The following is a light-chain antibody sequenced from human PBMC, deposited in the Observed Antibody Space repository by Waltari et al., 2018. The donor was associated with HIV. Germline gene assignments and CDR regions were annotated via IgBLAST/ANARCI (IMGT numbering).Light chain of an antibody. CDR2: EDS. Sequence: QSALTQPASVSGSPGQSITISCTGTSNDVGGYKYVSWYQQHPGKAPKVVIYEDSKRPACVSTRFSGSKSGNTASLTISGLQAEDEADYYCSSYASTSTRVFGGGTKLTVL. CDR3: SSYASTSTRV. V-gene: IGLV2-14*01. CDR1: SNDVGGYKY. J-gene: IGLJ3*02.